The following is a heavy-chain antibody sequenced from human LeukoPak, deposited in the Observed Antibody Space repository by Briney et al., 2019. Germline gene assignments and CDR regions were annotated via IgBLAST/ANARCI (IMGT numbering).Heavy chain of an antibody. J-gene: IGHJ4*02. D-gene: IGHD4-23*01. Sequence: GESLKISCKGSGYSFTNYWIGWVRQMPGKGLEWMGIIHPGNSEIRYSPSFQGQVTISADKSISTAYLQWSSLKASDTAMYYCANFYGDKDSDFAYWGQGTLVTVSS. CDR1: GYSFTNYW. CDR2: IHPGNSEI. V-gene: IGHV5-51*01. CDR3: ANFYGDKDSDFAY.